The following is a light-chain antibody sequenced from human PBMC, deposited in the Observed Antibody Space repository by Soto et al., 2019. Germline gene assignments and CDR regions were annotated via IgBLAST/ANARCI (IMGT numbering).Light chain of an antibody. CDR1: RSVSATY. CDR2: GTS. CDR3: QQYGSSPWT. V-gene: IGKV3-20*01. J-gene: IGKJ1*01. Sequence: EIVLTQSPATLSLSPGERGTLSCRASRSVSATYLAWYQQIRAQPPRLXIYGTSTRSTGIPDRFIGSGSGTDFTLTITRLEPEDFDIYYCQQYGSSPWTFGQGTKVDIK.